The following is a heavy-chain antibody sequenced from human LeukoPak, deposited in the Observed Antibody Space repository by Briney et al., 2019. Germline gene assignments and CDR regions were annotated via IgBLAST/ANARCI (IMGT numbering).Heavy chain of an antibody. CDR2: IYHSGST. CDR1: GYSISSGYY. D-gene: IGHD3-3*01. V-gene: IGHV4-38-2*01. CDR3: ASLRTIPYDFWSGYRYYFDY. J-gene: IGHJ4*02. Sequence: SETLSLTCAVSGYSISSGYYWGWIRQPPGKGLEWIGSIYHSGSTYYNPSLKSRVTISVDTSKNQFSLKLSFVTAADTAVYYCASLRTIPYDFWSGYRYYFDYWGQGTLVTVSS.